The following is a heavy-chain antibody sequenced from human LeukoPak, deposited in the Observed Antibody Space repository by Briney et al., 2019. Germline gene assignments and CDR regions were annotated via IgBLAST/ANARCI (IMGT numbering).Heavy chain of an antibody. J-gene: IGHJ4*02. Sequence: GGSLRLSCAASGFTFSSYSMNWVRQAPGKGLEWVSSISSSSSYIYYADSVKGRFTISRDNAKNSLYLQMNSLRAEDTAVYYCARDSRPITIFGVVTKSHFDYWGQGTLVTVSS. CDR3: ARDSRPITIFGVVTKSHFDY. D-gene: IGHD3-3*01. V-gene: IGHV3-21*04. CDR2: ISSSSSYI. CDR1: GFTFSSYS.